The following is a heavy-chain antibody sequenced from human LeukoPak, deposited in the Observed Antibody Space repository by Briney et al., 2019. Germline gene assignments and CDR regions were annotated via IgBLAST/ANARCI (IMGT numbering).Heavy chain of an antibody. D-gene: IGHD6-13*01. V-gene: IGHV3-7*01. CDR1: GFTFSSYW. CDR3: ASKRGYSSSSGFAFDI. J-gene: IGHJ3*02. Sequence: GGSLRLSCAASGFTFSSYWMSWVRQAPGKGLEWVANIKQDGSEKYYVDSVKGRFTISRDNAKNSLYLQMNSLRAEDTAVYYCASKRGYSSSSGFAFDIWGQGTMVTVSS. CDR2: IKQDGSEK.